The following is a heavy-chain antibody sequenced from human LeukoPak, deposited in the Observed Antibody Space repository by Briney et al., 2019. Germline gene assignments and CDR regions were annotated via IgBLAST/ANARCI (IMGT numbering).Heavy chain of an antibody. CDR3: AKDAQRGFDYSNSLEH. Sequence: GGSLRLSCEASGFTFSHFGMHWVRQAPGKGLEWVAVIWSDGTNRYYADSVKGRFTISRDNFKNTVSLQMNSLRAEDTAVYYRAKDAQRGFDYSNSLEHWGQGSLVTVSS. CDR2: IWSDGTNR. CDR1: GFTFSHFG. V-gene: IGHV3-33*06. J-gene: IGHJ4*02. D-gene: IGHD4-11*01.